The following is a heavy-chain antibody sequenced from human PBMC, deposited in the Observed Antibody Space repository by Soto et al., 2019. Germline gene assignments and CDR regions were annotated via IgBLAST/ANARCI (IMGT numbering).Heavy chain of an antibody. J-gene: IGHJ4*02. Sequence: SVKVSCKASGGTFSSYAISWVRQAPGQGLEWMGGIIPIFGTANYAQKFQGRVTITADKSTSTAYMELSSLRSEDTAVYYCAESRGYSYGSNYWGQGTLVTVSS. CDR3: AESRGYSYGSNY. CDR1: GGTFSSYA. CDR2: IIPIFGTA. D-gene: IGHD5-18*01. V-gene: IGHV1-69*06.